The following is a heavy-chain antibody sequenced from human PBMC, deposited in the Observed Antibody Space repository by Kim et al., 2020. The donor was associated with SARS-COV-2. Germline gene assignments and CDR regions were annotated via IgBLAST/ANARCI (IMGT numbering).Heavy chain of an antibody. CDR3: ARPRSTRDWFDP. J-gene: IGHJ5*02. CDR2: P. V-gene: IGHV4-39*01. Sequence: PYYHPSLQSRVTISVDTSKNQFSLKLSSVTAADTAVYYCARPRSTRDWFDPWGQGTLVTVSS.